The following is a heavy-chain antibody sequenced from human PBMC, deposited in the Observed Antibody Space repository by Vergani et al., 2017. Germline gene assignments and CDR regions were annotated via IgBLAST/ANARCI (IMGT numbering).Heavy chain of an antibody. J-gene: IGHJ4*02. CDR2: ISERSNYI. V-gene: IGHV3-21*06. Sequence: EVQLQESGGGLVKPGGSLRVSCAASGFSFSTYSINWVRQAPGKGLELVSSISERSNYIYYAGSLKGRFTITRDNSKNSVYLQMNSLRAEDTAIYYCARKKYYDSKDFYQVEPFDYWGKGTLVTVSS. CDR1: GFSFSTYS. CDR3: ARKKYYDSKDFYQVEPFDY. D-gene: IGHD3-22*01.